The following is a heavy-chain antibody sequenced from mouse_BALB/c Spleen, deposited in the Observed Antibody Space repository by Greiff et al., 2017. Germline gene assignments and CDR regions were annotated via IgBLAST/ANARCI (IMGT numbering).Heavy chain of an antibody. Sequence: VMLVESGPGLVQPSQSLSITCTVSGFSLTSYGVHWVRQSPGKGLEWLGVIWSGGSTDYNAAFISRLSISKDNSKSQVFFKMNSLQANDTAIYYCARNEGLRRPFAYWGQGTLVTVSA. CDR1: GFSLTSYG. CDR3: ARNEGLRRPFAY. V-gene: IGHV2-2*02. D-gene: IGHD2-4*01. J-gene: IGHJ3*01. CDR2: IWSGGST.